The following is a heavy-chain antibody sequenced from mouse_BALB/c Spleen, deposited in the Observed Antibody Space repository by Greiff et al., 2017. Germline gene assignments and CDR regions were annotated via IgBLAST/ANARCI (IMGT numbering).Heavy chain of an antibody. CDR1: GFSLTSYG. CDR2: IWSGGST. V-gene: IGHV2-2*02. CDR3: ARKNYLAYYYAMDY. J-gene: IGHJ4*01. D-gene: IGHD2-1*01. Sequence: QVQLKQSGPGLVQPSQSLSITCTVSGFSLTSYGVHWVRQSPGKGLEWLGVIWSGGSTDYNAAFISRLSISKDNSKSQVFFKMNSLQANDTAIYYCARKNYLAYYYAMDYWGQGTSVTVSS.